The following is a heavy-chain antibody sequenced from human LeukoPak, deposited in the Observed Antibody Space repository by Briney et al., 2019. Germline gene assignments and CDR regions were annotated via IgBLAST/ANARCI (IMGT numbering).Heavy chain of an antibody. J-gene: IGHJ4*02. V-gene: IGHV1-69*13. CDR3: AFVGPSYDSSGYYLDY. CDR2: IIPIFGTA. Sequence: SVKVSCKASGGTFSSYAISWVRQAPGQGPEWMGGIIPIFGTANYAQKFQGRVTITADESTSTAYMELSSLRSEDTAVYYCAFVGPSYDSSGYYLDYWGQGTLVTVSS. CDR1: GGTFSSYA. D-gene: IGHD3-22*01.